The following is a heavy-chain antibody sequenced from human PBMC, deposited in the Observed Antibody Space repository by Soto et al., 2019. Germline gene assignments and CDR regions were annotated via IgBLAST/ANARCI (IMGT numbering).Heavy chain of an antibody. J-gene: IGHJ4*02. D-gene: IGHD3-22*01. CDR3: AYDSSGYFDY. CDR1: GFSFSDYA. V-gene: IGHV3-30-3*01. CDR2: ISYDGSNK. Sequence: GGSLRISCAAPGFSFSDYAMHWVRQAPGKGLEWVAVISYDGSNKYYADSVKGRFTISRDNSKNTLYLQMNSLRAEDTAVYYCAYDSSGYFDYWGQGTLVTVSS.